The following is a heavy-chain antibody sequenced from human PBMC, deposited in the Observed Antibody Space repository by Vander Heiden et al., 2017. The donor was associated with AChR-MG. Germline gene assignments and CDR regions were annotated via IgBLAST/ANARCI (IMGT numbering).Heavy chain of an antibody. V-gene: IGHV3-9*01. CDR1: GFTFDDYA. J-gene: IGHJ4*02. Sequence: EVQLVESGGGLVQPGRSLRPSCAASGFTFDDYAMHWVRQAPGKGLEGISGISWNSGSIGYADSVKGRFTISRDNAKNSLYLQMNSLRAEDTALYYCAKDGVVVADRSHYFDYWGQGTLVTVSS. D-gene: IGHD2-15*01. CDR3: AKDGVVVADRSHYFDY. CDR2: ISWNSGSI.